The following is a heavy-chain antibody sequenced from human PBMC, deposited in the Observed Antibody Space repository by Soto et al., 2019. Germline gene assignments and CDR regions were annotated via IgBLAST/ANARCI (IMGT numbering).Heavy chain of an antibody. CDR1: GYTFTSYG. J-gene: IGHJ5*02. V-gene: IGHV1-18*01. CDR2: ISAYNGNT. D-gene: IGHD6-19*01. CDR3: ARELKQLLVLGRSWFDP. Sequence: GASVKVSCKASGYTFTSYGISWVRQAPGQGLEWMGWISAYNGNTNYAQKLQGRVTMTTDTSTSTAYMELRSLRSDDTAVYYCARELKQLLVLGRSWFDPRCPGPLVTGSS.